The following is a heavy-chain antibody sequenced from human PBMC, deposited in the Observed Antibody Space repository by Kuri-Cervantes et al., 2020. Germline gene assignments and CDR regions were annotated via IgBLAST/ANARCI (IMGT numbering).Heavy chain of an antibody. Sequence: LSLTCAASGFTFSSYGMHWVRQAPGKGLEWVAVIWYDGSNKYYADSVKGRFTISRDNSKNTLYLQMNSLRAEDTAVYYCARDPALRFLEWLLQTQLVEEGYYGMDVWGQGTTVTVSS. V-gene: IGHV3-33*01. CDR3: ARDPALRFLEWLLQTQLVEEGYYGMDV. D-gene: IGHD3-3*01. CDR2: IWYDGSNK. CDR1: GFTFSSYG. J-gene: IGHJ6*02.